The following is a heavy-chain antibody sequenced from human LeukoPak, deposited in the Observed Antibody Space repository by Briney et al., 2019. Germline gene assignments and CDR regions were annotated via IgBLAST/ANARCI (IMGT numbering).Heavy chain of an antibody. V-gene: IGHV3-64*01. CDR2: ISTNGNVA. CDR3: AKGTS. J-gene: IGHJ5*02. D-gene: IGHD3-10*01. CDR1: GFTVSSNY. Sequence: PGRSLRLSCAASGFTVSSNYMSWVRQVPGRGLEYVAAISTNGNVAYYATSVKGRFTISRDNSKNTLCLQMGSLRPEDTAVYHCAKGTSWGQGTLVTVSS.